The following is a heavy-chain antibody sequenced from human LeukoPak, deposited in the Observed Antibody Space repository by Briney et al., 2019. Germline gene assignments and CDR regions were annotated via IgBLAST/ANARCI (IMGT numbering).Heavy chain of an antibody. CDR2: IYHSGST. Sequence: PSETLSLTCAVSGGSISSSNWWSWVRQPPGKGLEWIGEIYHSGSTNYNPSLKSRVTISVDKSKNQFSLKLTSVTAADTAVYYCARQTGSGLFILPGGQGTLVTVSS. CDR1: GGSISSSNW. J-gene: IGHJ4*02. CDR3: ARQTGSGLFILP. V-gene: IGHV4-4*02. D-gene: IGHD3/OR15-3a*01.